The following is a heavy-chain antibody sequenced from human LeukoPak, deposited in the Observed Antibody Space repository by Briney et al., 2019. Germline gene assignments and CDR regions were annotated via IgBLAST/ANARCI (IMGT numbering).Heavy chain of an antibody. CDR1: GGTFSSYA. CDR2: IIPIFGTA. Sequence: GASVKVSCKASGGTFSSYAISWVRQAPGQGLEWMGGIIPIFGTANYAQKFQGRVTITADESTSTAYMELSSLRSEDTAVYYCASESGIAVAGTPFDYWGQGTLVTVSS. V-gene: IGHV1-69*01. D-gene: IGHD6-19*01. CDR3: ASESGIAVAGTPFDY. J-gene: IGHJ4*02.